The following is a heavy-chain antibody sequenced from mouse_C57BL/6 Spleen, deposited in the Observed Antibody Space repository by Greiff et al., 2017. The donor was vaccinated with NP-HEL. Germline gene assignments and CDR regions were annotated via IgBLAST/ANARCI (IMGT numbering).Heavy chain of an antibody. J-gene: IGHJ3*01. Sequence: VQLQQSGAELVRPGASVKLSCTASGFTFKDDYMHWVKQRPEQGLEWIGWIDPENGDTEYASKFQGTATITADTSSNTAYLQLSSLTSEDTAVYYCTRYGAWFAYWGQGTLVTVSA. CDR1: GFTFKDDY. V-gene: IGHV14-4*01. D-gene: IGHD1-1*02. CDR3: TRYGAWFAY. CDR2: IDPENGDT.